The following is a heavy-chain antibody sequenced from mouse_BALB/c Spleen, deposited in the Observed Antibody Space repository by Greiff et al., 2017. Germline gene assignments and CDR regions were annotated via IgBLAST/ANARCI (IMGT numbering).Heavy chain of an antibody. J-gene: IGHJ4*01. V-gene: IGHV1-87*01. CDR2: IYPGDGDT. Sequence: QVQLQQSGAELARPGASVKLSCKASGYTFTSYWMQWVKQRPGQGLEWIGAIYPGDGDTRYTQKFKGKATLTADKSSSTAYIQLSSLASEDSAVYYCASYDGNYYAMDYWGQGTSVTVSS. CDR1: GYTFTSYW. D-gene: IGHD2-12*01. CDR3: ASYDGNYYAMDY.